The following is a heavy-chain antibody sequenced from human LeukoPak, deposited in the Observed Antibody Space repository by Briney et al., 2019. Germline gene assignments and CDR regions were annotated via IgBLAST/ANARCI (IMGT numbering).Heavy chain of an antibody. Sequence: PSETLSLTCTVSGGSISSYYRSWIRQPPGKGLEWIGYIYYSGSTNYNPSLKSRVTISVDTSKNQFSLKLSSVTAADTAVYYCARGTGYSGYAFDYWGQGTLVTVSS. V-gene: IGHV4-59*08. CDR1: GGSISSYY. J-gene: IGHJ4*02. CDR2: IYYSGST. D-gene: IGHD5-12*01. CDR3: ARGTGYSGYAFDY.